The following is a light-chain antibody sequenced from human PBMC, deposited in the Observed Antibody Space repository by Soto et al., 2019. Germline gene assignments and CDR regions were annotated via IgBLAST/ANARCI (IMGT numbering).Light chain of an antibody. CDR1: QSVSST. CDR2: GAS. CDR3: QQYNDLPQT. V-gene: IGKV3-15*01. J-gene: IGKJ1*01. Sequence: EIVMTQSPATLSVSPGERATLSCRASQSVSSTLAWYQQKPGQAPRLLIYGASTRATGIPARFSGSGSGTEFTLTISSLQSEDFAVYYRQQYNDLPQTFGQGTKVEIK.